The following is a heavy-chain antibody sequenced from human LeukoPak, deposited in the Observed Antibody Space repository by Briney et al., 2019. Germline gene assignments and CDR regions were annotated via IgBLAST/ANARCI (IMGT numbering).Heavy chain of an antibody. Sequence: GGSLRLSCAASGFTFDDYAMHWVRQAPGKVLELVSLISWDGGSSYYADSVKGRFTISRDNAKSSMWLQMNSLRDEDTAVYYCARDQTPFYWGQGSLVTVSS. CDR3: ARDQTPFY. V-gene: IGHV3-43D*03. CDR2: ISWDGGSS. J-gene: IGHJ4*02. D-gene: IGHD2-15*01. CDR1: GFTFDDYA.